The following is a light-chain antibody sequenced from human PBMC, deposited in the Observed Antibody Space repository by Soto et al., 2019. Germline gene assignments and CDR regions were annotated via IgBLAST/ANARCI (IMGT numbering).Light chain of an antibody. CDR2: AAS. CDR1: QSISSY. Sequence: DIQMTQSPSSLSASVGDRVTITCRASQSISSYLNWYQHKPGRAPKVLIYAASSLEGGVPSRFSGSGSGTDFTLTISSPQPEDFATYYCQQSYSTPQTFGQGTKLEIK. CDR3: QQSYSTPQT. V-gene: IGKV1-39*01. J-gene: IGKJ2*01.